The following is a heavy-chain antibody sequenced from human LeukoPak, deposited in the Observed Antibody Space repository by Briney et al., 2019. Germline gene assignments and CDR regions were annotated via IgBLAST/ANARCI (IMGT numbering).Heavy chain of an antibody. CDR1: GFTFSVYW. CDR3: ARGSGYYDRVLDY. J-gene: IGHJ4*02. D-gene: IGHD3-22*01. Sequence: PGGSLRLSCAASGFTFSVYWMHWVRQAPGKGLVWVSRINSDGTSTNYADSVKGRFTISRDNAKNTLYLQMNSLRAEDTAVYFCARGSGYYDRVLDYWGQGTLVTVSS. V-gene: IGHV3-74*01. CDR2: INSDGTST.